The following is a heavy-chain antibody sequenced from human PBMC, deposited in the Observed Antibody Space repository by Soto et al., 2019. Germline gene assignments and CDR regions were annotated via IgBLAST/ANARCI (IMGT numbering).Heavy chain of an antibody. J-gene: IGHJ4*02. CDR3: ARGGRNTAEAY. CDR1: GYTFTSYG. V-gene: IGHV1-18*01. Sequence: QVQLVQSGAEVKKPGASVKVSCKASGYTFTSYGISWVRQAPGQGLEYMGWISAYNGNTNYAQNLQGRVTXTXXTSTSTAYMVRSSLRSDDTAVYSCARGGRNTAEAYWGQGTLVTVSS. CDR2: ISAYNGNT. D-gene: IGHD5-18*01.